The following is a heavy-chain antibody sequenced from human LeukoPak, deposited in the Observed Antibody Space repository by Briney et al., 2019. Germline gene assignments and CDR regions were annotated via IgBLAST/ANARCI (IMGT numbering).Heavy chain of an antibody. CDR3: ARATVTTLSFDY. CDR1: GFTFSSYA. D-gene: IGHD4-17*01. V-gene: IGHV3-20*04. J-gene: IGHJ4*02. CDR2: INWNGGST. Sequence: PGGSLRLSCAASGFTFSSYAMSWVRQAPGKGLEWVSGINWNGGSTGYADSVKGRFTISRDNAKNSLYLQMNSLRAEDTALYYCARATVTTLSFDYWGQGTLVTVSS.